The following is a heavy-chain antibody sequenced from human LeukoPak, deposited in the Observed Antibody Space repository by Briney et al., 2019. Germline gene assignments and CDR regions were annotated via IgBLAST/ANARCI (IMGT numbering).Heavy chain of an antibody. CDR1: GGSISSYY. CDR2: IYYSGST. CDR3: ARGLSGFGELFYCDY. D-gene: IGHD3-10*01. V-gene: IGHV4-59*01. Sequence: SETLSLTCTVSGGSISSYYWSWIRQPPGKGLEWIGYIYYSGSTNYNPSLKSRVTISVDTSKNQFSLNLTSVTAADTAVYYCARGLSGFGELFYCDYWGQGALVTVSS. J-gene: IGHJ4*02.